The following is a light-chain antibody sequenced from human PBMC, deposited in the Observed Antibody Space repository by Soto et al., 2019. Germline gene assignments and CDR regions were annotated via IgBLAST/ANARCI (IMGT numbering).Light chain of an antibody. Sequence: QPASVSGSPGQPITISCPGTGSDFGGYKYVSWYQQHPGKAPKLMIYDVSNRTSGVSNRFSGSKSGNTASLTISGLQAEDEADYYCSSYTSSSTLVVFGGGTKLTVL. V-gene: IGLV2-14*01. CDR3: SSYTSSSTLVV. CDR2: DVS. J-gene: IGLJ2*01. CDR1: GSDFGGYKY.